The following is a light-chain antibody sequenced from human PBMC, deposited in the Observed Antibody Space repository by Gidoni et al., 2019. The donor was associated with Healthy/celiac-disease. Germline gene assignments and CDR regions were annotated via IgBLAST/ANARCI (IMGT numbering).Light chain of an antibody. CDR2: AAS. Sequence: ALRITQSPSSLSASTGDRVTITCRASQGISSYLAWYQQKPGKAPKLLIYAASTLQSGVPSRFSGSGSGTDFTLTISCLQSEDFATYYCQQYYSYPPTFGQXTKVEIK. J-gene: IGKJ1*01. CDR3: QQYYSYPPT. CDR1: QGISSY. V-gene: IGKV1-8*01.